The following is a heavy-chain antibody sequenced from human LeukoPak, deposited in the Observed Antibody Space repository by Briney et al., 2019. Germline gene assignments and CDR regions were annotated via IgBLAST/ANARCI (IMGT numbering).Heavy chain of an antibody. J-gene: IGHJ4*02. CDR3: ARDRESSGVATLDY. CDR2: IRKDGSEE. CDR1: GSPFSNSC. D-gene: IGHD3-3*01. Sequence: GESRKISCAAAGSPFSNSCMTWGRQAPGKGLEWVANIRKDGSEETYVASVTGRFTTARDTAKSSLYLQMTTLRAEDTAMYYCARDRESSGVATLDYWGQGALVTPSP. V-gene: IGHV3-7*01.